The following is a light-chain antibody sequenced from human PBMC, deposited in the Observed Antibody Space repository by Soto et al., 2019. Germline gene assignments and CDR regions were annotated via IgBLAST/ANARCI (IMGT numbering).Light chain of an antibody. Sequence: EIVLTQSPGTLSLSPGERATLSCRASQTISGTYLAWYQQKPGQAPRLLIYSSSSRAAGVSDRFSGSGSGTDFSLNISRLEPEDFAMYYCQQYGRSPTWTFGQGTKVEVK. CDR1: QTISGTY. V-gene: IGKV3-20*01. J-gene: IGKJ1*01. CDR3: QQYGRSPTWT. CDR2: SSS.